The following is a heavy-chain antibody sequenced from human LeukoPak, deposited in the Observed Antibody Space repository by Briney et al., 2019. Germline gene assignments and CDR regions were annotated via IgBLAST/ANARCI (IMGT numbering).Heavy chain of an antibody. CDR2: ISSSSSYI. CDR3: ARDHPDLRFDP. Sequence: GGSLRLSCAASGFTFSSYSMNWVRQAPGKGLECVSSISSSSSYIYYADSVKGRFTISRDNAKNSLYLQMNSLRAEDTAVYYCARDHPDLRFDPWGQGTLVTVSS. V-gene: IGHV3-21*01. J-gene: IGHJ5*02. CDR1: GFTFSSYS.